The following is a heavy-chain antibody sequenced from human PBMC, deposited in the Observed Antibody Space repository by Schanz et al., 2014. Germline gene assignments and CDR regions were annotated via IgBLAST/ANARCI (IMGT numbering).Heavy chain of an antibody. CDR3: ARDRGGDYFLDY. CDR2: INPTGGMS. D-gene: IGHD4-17*01. V-gene: IGHV1-46*03. CDR1: GYSFTRYY. J-gene: IGHJ4*02. Sequence: QVQLVQSGAEVKKPGASVKVSCKASGYSFTRYYMHWVRQAPGQGLEWMGIINPTGGMSTYAQQFQGRLTMTRDTSTSTVYMELSSLGSEETAVYYCARDRGGDYFLDYWGQGTLITVSS.